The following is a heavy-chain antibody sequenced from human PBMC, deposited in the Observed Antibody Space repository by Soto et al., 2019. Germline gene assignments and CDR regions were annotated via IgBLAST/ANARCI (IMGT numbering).Heavy chain of an antibody. CDR3: VKDLLSVSWPFDY. J-gene: IGHJ4*02. CDR1: GFTFSSFA. V-gene: IGHV3-23*01. CDR2: ISDSGSGVST. Sequence: PGGSLRISCAASGFTFSSFAMSWVRQAPGKGLEWVSTISDSGSGVSTYYADSVKGRFTISRDNSKNTLFLQMNSLRAEDTAVYYCVKDLLSVSWPFDYSGLGTLVIGSS.